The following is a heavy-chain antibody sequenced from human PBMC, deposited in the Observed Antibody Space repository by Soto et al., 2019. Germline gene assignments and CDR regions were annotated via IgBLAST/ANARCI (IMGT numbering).Heavy chain of an antibody. CDR3: ARGSLRTFVDP. J-gene: IGHJ5*02. CDR1: GGSISSGGYY. D-gene: IGHD3-3*01. CDR2: IYYSGNT. Sequence: SETLSLTCTVSGGSISSGGYYWSWIRQHSGKGLEWIGYIYYSGNTYYNPSLKSRVTISVDTSKNQFSLTLSSVSAADTAVYYCARGSLRTFVDPWGQGALVTVSS. V-gene: IGHV4-31*03.